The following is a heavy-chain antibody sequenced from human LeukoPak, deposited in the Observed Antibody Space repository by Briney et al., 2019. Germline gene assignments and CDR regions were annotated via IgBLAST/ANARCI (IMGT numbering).Heavy chain of an antibody. CDR3: ARGYGHYYYYYMDV. D-gene: IGHD5-18*01. J-gene: IGHJ6*03. CDR2: IYYSGST. Sequence: SETLSLTCTVSGGSISSSSYYWGWIRQPPGKGLEWIGSIYYSGSTYYNPSLKSRVTISVDTSKNQFSLKLSSVTAADTAVYYCARGYGHYYYYYMDVWGKGTTVTVSS. V-gene: IGHV4-39*01. CDR1: GGSISSSSYY.